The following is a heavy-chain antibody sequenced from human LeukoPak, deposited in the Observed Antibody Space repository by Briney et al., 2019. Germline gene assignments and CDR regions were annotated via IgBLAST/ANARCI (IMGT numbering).Heavy chain of an antibody. V-gene: IGHV4-39*01. CDR3: ARHRDGYHIDY. D-gene: IGHD5-24*01. J-gene: IGHJ4*02. Sequence: SETLSLTCTVSGGSISSSSYYWGWIRQPPGKGLEWIGSIYYSGSTYYNPSLKSRVTISVDTSKNQFSLKLSSVAAEDTAVYYCARHRDGYHIDYWGQGTLVTVSS. CDR1: GGSISSSSYY. CDR2: IYYSGST.